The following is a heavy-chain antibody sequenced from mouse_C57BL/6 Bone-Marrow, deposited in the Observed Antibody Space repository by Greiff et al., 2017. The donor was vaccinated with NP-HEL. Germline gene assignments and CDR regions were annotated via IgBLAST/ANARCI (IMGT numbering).Heavy chain of an antibody. CDR2: ISNGGGST. Sequence: EVKLMESGGGLVQPGGSLKLSCAASGFTFSDYYMYWVRQTPEKRLEWVAYISNGGGSTYYPDTVKGRFTISRDNAKNTLYLQMSRLKSEDTAMYYCASSSGYPLYYAMDYWGQGTSVTVSS. D-gene: IGHD3-2*02. CDR1: GFTFSDYY. CDR3: ASSSGYPLYYAMDY. V-gene: IGHV5-12*01. J-gene: IGHJ4*01.